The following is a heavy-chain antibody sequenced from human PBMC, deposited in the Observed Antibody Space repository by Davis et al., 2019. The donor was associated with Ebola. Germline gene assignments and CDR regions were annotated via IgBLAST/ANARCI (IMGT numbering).Heavy chain of an antibody. J-gene: IGHJ6*02. V-gene: IGHV4-39*01. CDR1: GGSISSSSYY. CDR2: IYYSGST. CDR3: ARLGYGSGSYYKKVGYYYFYGMDV. Sequence: MPSETLSLTCTVSGGSISSSSYYWGWIRQPPGKGLEWIGSIYYSGSTYYNPSLKSRVTISVDTSKNQFSLKLSSVTAADTAVYYCARLGYGSGSYYKKVGYYYFYGMDVWGQGTTVTVSS. D-gene: IGHD3-10*01.